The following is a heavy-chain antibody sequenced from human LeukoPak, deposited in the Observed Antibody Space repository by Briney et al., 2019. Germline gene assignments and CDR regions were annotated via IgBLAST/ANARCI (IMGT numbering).Heavy chain of an antibody. V-gene: IGHV3-7*01. CDR3: ARDLIVATSDY. CDR1: GFSFNKDW. D-gene: IGHD5-12*01. CDR2: INQDGSEK. J-gene: IGHJ4*02. Sequence: GGSLRLSCAASGFSFNKDWVTWVRQAPGKGLEWVASINQDGSEKYYVDSVKGRFTVSRDNAKNSLYLQMNSLRAEDTAVYYCARDLIVATSDYWGQGTLVTVSS.